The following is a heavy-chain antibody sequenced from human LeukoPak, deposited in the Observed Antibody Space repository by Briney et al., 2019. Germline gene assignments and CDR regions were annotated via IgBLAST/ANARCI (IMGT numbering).Heavy chain of an antibody. CDR3: ATAMVRFRYYYYMDV. Sequence: GGSLRLSCAASGFTFSTYAMSWVRQAPGKGLEWVSTISGSDGSTYYADSVKGRFTISRDNSKNTLYLQMNSLRAEDTAVYYCATAMVRFRYYYYMDVWGKGTTVTISS. V-gene: IGHV3-23*01. D-gene: IGHD5-18*01. CDR1: GFTFSTYA. CDR2: ISGSDGST. J-gene: IGHJ6*03.